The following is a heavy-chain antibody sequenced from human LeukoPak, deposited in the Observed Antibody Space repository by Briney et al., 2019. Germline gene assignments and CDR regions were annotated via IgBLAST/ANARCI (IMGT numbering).Heavy chain of an antibody. CDR3: ARDHYDSSGYLFDS. J-gene: IGHJ4*02. V-gene: IGHV3-30*04. CDR2: ISNDGSNK. D-gene: IGHD3-22*01. Sequence: GGSLRLSCAASGFTFSSHAMHWVRQAPGKGLEWVALISNDGSNKYYADSVKGRFSISRDNFKSTLFLQMNSLRAEDTAVYYCARDHYDSSGYLFDSWGQGTLVSVSS. CDR1: GFTFSSHA.